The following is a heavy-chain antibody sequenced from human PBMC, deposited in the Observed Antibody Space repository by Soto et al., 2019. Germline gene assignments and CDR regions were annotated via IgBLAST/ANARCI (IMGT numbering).Heavy chain of an antibody. Sequence: PGGSLRLSCAASGFTFSNYAMSWVRQAPGKGLDWVSLISSSGGSTFYADSVKGRFTISRDNSKNTLSLQMNSLRAEDTALYYCAKGTSSWYDGWFDPWGQGTLVTVSS. CDR2: ISSSGGST. J-gene: IGHJ5*02. D-gene: IGHD6-19*01. V-gene: IGHV3-23*01. CDR1: GFTFSNYA. CDR3: AKGTSSWYDGWFDP.